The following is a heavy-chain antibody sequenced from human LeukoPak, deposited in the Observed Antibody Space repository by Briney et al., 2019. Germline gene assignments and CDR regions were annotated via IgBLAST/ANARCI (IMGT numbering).Heavy chain of an antibody. D-gene: IGHD2-15*01. CDR2: LHPEDGEV. J-gene: IGHJ3*02. V-gene: IGHV1-24*01. CDR1: GYTLTEFS. CDR3: ATDGQYCRSGRCYFVDALGI. Sequence: GASVNVSCKVSGYTLTEFSMHWVRQAPGKGLEWMGGLHPEDGEVIYAEKFQGRVTMTEDRSTDTGYMELSALRSDDSAVYYCATDGQYCRSGRCYFVDALGIWGQGTMVTVSS.